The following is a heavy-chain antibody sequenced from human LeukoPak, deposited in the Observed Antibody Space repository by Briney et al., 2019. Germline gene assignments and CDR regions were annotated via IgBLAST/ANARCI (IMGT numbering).Heavy chain of an antibody. CDR3: ARDSAQYESSGFDPFDI. J-gene: IGHJ3*02. D-gene: IGHD3-22*01. Sequence: SVKVSSKASGDTSGTYIISWVRQAPGQGFEWMGGVMPMFGTPSYAQKFQDRVTITADESTSTAYMELSSLTSDDTAVYYCARDSAQYESSGFDPFDIWGQGRSVTVSS. CDR2: VMPMFGTP. CDR1: GDTSGTYI. V-gene: IGHV1-69*13.